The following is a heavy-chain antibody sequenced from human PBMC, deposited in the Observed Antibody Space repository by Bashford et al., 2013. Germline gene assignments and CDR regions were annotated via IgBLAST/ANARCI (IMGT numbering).Heavy chain of an antibody. Sequence: WIRQSPSRGLEWLGRTYYRSKWNNDYAVSVKSRITINPDTSKNQFSLQLNSVTPEDTAVYYCARADCSGGICYTDAAFDIWGQGTLVTVSS. D-gene: IGHD2-15*01. CDR3: ARADCSGGICYTDAAFDI. CDR2: TYYRSKWNN. J-gene: IGHJ3*02. V-gene: IGHV6-1*01.